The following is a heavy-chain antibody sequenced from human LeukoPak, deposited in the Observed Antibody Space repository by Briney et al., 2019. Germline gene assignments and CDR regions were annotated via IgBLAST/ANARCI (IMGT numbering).Heavy chain of an antibody. J-gene: IGHJ5*02. D-gene: IGHD3-3*01. CDR1: GGTFSSYA. CDR2: IIPIFGTA. Sequence: ASVKVSCKASGGTFSSYAISWVRQAPGQGLEWMGGIIPIFGTANYAQKFQGRVTMTRNTSISTAYMELSSLRSEDTAVYYCARGKGFLEWSPNWFDPWGQGTLVTVSS. CDR3: ARGKGFLEWSPNWFDP. V-gene: IGHV1-69*05.